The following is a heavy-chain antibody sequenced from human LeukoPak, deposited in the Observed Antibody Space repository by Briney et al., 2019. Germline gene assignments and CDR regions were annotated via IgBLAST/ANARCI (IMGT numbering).Heavy chain of an antibody. CDR1: GGSISSYY. CDR2: IYTSGST. J-gene: IGHJ4*02. Sequence: PSETLSLTCTVSGGSISSYYWSWIRQPAGKGLEWIGRIYTSGSTNYNPSLKSRVTMSVDTSKNQFSLKLSSVTAADTAVYYCARGGYCGGDCYQHYFDYWGQGTLVTVSS. V-gene: IGHV4-4*07. D-gene: IGHD2-21*02. CDR3: ARGGYCGGDCYQHYFDY.